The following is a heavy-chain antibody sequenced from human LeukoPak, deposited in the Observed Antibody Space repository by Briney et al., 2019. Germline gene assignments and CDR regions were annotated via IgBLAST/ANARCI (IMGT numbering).Heavy chain of an antibody. CDR1: GFTFSSYS. V-gene: IGHV3-21*01. CDR3: AKLPAASRIEFDP. D-gene: IGHD6-25*01. CDR2: ISSSSSYI. Sequence: PGGSLRLSCAASGFTFSSYSMNWVRQAPGKGLEWVSSISSSSSYIYYADSVKGRFTISRDNAKNSLYLQMNSPRAEDTAVYYCAKLPAASRIEFDPWGQGTLVTVSS. J-gene: IGHJ5*02.